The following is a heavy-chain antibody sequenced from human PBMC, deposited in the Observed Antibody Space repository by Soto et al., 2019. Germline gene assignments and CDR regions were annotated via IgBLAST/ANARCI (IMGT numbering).Heavy chain of an antibody. CDR3: ARDGFSYQLLLGTL. V-gene: IGHV3-30-3*01. CDR1: GFTFSSYA. CDR2: ISYDGSNK. Sequence: PGGSLRLSCAASGFTFSSYAMHWVRQAPGKGLEWVAVISYDGSNKYYADSVKGRFTISRDNSKNTLYLQMNSLRAEDTAVYYCARDGFSYQLLLGTLWGQGTLVTVSS. J-gene: IGHJ4*02. D-gene: IGHD2-2*01.